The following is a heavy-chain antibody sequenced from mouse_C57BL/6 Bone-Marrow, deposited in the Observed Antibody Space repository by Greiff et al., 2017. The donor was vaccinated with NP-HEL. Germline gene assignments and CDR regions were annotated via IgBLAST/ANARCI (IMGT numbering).Heavy chain of an antibody. Sequence: QVQLQQPGAELVKPGASVKMSCKASGYTFTSYWITWVKQRPGQGLEWIGDIYPGSGSTNYNEKFKSKATLTVDTSSSTAYMQLSSLTSEDSAVYYCARGGFYYGSRHYCDYWGQGTTLTVSS. CDR1: GYTFTSYW. D-gene: IGHD1-1*01. CDR2: IYPGSGST. CDR3: ARGGFYYGSRHYCDY. V-gene: IGHV1-55*01. J-gene: IGHJ2*01.